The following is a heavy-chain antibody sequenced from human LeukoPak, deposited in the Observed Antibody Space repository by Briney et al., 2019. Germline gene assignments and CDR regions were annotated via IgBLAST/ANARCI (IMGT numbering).Heavy chain of an antibody. CDR2: IYTSGST. D-gene: IGHD2-15*01. J-gene: IGHJ4*02. CDR3: ARAPGAALD. V-gene: IGHV4-4*07. Sequence: SETLSLTCTVSGGSISSYYWSWIRQPAGKGLKWIGRIYTSGSTNYNPSLKSRVTMSVDTFKNQFSLKLSSVTAADTAVYYCARAPGAALDWGQGTLVTVSS. CDR1: GGSISSYY.